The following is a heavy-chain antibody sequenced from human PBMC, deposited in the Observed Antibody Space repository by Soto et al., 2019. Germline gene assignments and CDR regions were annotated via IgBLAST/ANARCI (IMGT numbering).Heavy chain of an antibody. CDR1: GGSISTDSHY. J-gene: IGHJ4*02. D-gene: IGHD4-17*01. CDR3: ARRTNYGDYSFDY. CDR2: VYYAGST. Sequence: SETLSLTCTVSGGSISTDSHYWGWIRQPPGKGLEWIGSVYYAGSTYKNPSLHSRVTISVDTSKNHFSLKLNSVTAADTAVYYCARRTNYGDYSFDYWGLGTLVTVSS. V-gene: IGHV4-39*02.